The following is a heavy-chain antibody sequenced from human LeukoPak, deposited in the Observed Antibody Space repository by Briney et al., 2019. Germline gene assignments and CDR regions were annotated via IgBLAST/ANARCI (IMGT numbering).Heavy chain of an antibody. V-gene: IGHV4-59*08. D-gene: IGHD3-10*01. Sequence: SETLSLTCTVSGGSISSYYWSWIRQPPGKGLERIGYSFYGGSTNYNPSLKSRGTISLDTSKNQFSLKLSSVTAADTAVYYCARHLGSGSYYPYGMDVWGQGTTVTVSS. CDR3: ARHLGSGSYYPYGMDV. CDR1: GGSISSYY. J-gene: IGHJ6*02. CDR2: SFYGGST.